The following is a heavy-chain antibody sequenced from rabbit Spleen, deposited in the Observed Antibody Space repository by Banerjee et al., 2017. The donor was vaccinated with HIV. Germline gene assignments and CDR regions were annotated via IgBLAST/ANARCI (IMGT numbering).Heavy chain of an antibody. J-gene: IGHJ6*01. D-gene: IGHD1-1*01. CDR1: GFSFSSSDY. Sequence: QSLEESGGDLVKPGASLTLTCTASGFSFSSSDYMCWVRQAPGKGLEWVSCIADSSSGFTYSATWAKGRFTISKTSSTTVTLRMTSLTVADTATYFCARDVSSSFSSYGMDLWGPGTLVPVS. CDR3: ARDVSSSFSSYGMDL. V-gene: IGHV1S40*01. CDR2: IADSSSGFT.